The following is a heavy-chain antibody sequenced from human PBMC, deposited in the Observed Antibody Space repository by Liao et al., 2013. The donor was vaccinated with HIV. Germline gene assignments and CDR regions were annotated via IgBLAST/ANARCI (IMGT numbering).Heavy chain of an antibody. J-gene: IGHJ4*02. CDR3: ASVFGDAYCGGDCYL. CDR1: GVSITRTTYY. V-gene: IGHV4-39*07. D-gene: IGHD2-21*01. CDR2: IHTSGYT. Sequence: QLQLQESGPGLVKPSETLSLYCTVSGVSITRTTYYWGWIRQSPGKGLEWIGHIHTSGYTAYRASLRSRVSISIDTSKNQMSLELSSVTAADTAVYYCASVFGDAYCGGDCYLWGQGSLVTVSS.